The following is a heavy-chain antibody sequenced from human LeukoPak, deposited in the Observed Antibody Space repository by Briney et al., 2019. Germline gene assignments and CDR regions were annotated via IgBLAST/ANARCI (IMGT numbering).Heavy chain of an antibody. CDR2: IYYSGST. D-gene: IGHD6-19*01. CDR3: ARMSKAIAVAGTIDY. V-gene: IGHV4-59*01. CDR1: GGSISSYY. J-gene: IGHJ4*02. Sequence: SETLSLTCTVSGGSISSYYWSWIRQPPGKGLEWIGYIYYSGSTNYNPSLKSRVTISVDTSKNQFSLKLCSVTAADTAEYYCARMSKAIAVAGTIDYWGQGTLVTVSS.